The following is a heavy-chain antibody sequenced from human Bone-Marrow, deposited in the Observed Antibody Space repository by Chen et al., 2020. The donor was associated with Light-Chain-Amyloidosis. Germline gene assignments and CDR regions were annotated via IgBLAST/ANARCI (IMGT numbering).Heavy chain of an antibody. D-gene: IGHD5-12*01. CDR1: GCTFPNYW. CDR2: IYPDDSDA. CDR3: ARRRDGYNFDY. V-gene: IGHV5-51*01. Sequence: EVQLAQSGPEVKKPGGSLKISCKGSGCTFPNYWIGWVRQMPGKGLEWMGVIYPDDSDARYSPSFEGQVTISADKSITTAYLQWRSLKASYTAMYYCARRRDGYNFDYWGQGTLVTVSS. J-gene: IGHJ4*02.